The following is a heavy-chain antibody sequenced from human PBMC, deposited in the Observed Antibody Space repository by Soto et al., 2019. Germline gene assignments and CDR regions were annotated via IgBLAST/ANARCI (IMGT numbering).Heavy chain of an antibody. D-gene: IGHD6-19*01. CDR1: GFTFSYYS. CDR3: ARGDGTGLYNSGWSPRY. CDR2: ISGSSTYI. Sequence: VQLVESGGGVVQPGRSLRLSCAASGFTFSYYSLHWVRQAPGKGLEWVSSISGSSTYIYYADRVKGRFTISRDNAKNSLYLRMDSLRAEDTAVYYCARGDGTGLYNSGWSPRYWGQGTLVTVSS. J-gene: IGHJ4*02. V-gene: IGHV3-21*02.